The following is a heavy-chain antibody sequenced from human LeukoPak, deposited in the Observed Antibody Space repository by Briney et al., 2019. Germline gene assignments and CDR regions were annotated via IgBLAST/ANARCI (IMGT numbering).Heavy chain of an antibody. V-gene: IGHV1-2*02. CDR3: SSEGLSGDTPDY. CDR1: GYTFTGYY. D-gene: IGHD2-15*01. J-gene: IGHJ4*02. CDR2: INPNSGGT. Sequence: EASVKVSCKASGYTFTGYYMHLVRQAPGQGLVWMGWINPNSGGTNYARKLPGRVTMTRDTSIRTAYTELSRLRSDDTALYYCSSEGLSGDTPDYWGQGTLVTVSS.